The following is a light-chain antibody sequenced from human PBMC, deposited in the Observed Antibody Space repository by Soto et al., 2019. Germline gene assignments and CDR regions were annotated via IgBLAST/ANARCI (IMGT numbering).Light chain of an antibody. J-gene: IGKJ1*01. CDR1: QSISNH. V-gene: IGKV1-39*01. CDR3: QQSYGSPPT. Sequence: DIQMTQSPSSLSASVEDGVIITCRASQSISNHLNWYQQKPGKAPKLLIFAASSLQSGVPSRFSGSRSGPDFTLTISSLQPEDFATYYCQQSYGSPPTFGQGTKVDSK. CDR2: AAS.